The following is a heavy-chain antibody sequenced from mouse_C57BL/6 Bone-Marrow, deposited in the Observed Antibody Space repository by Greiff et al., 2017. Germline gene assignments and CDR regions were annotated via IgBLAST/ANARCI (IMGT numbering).Heavy chain of an antibody. CDR2: INPNNGGT. CDR3: AREYDYDPFAY. CDR1: GYTFTDYN. V-gene: IGHV1-22*01. Sequence: VHVKQSGPELVKPGASVKMSCKASGYTFTDYNMHWVKQSHGKSLEWIGYINPNNGGTSYNQKFKGKATLTVNKSSSTAYMELRSLTSEDSAVYYCAREYDYDPFAYWGQGTLVTVSA. D-gene: IGHD2-4*01. J-gene: IGHJ3*01.